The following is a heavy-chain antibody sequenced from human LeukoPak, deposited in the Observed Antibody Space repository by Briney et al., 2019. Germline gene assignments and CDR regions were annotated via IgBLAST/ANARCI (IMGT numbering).Heavy chain of an antibody. V-gene: IGHV1-69*04. D-gene: IGHD6-6*01. Sequence: SVKVSCKASGGTFSSYAISWVRQAPGQGLEWMGRVIPILGIANYAQKFQGRVTITADKSTSTAYMELSSLRSEDTAVYYCARERYSSSSGFDPWGQGTLVTVSS. J-gene: IGHJ5*02. CDR1: GGTFSSYA. CDR3: ARERYSSSSGFDP. CDR2: VIPILGIA.